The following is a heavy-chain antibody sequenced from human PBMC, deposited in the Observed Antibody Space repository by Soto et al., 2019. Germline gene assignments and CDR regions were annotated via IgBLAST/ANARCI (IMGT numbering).Heavy chain of an antibody. J-gene: IGHJ4*02. V-gene: IGHV3-15*01. Sequence: GGSLRLSCAASGFTFSNAWMSWVCQAPGKGLEWVGRIKSKTDGGTTDYAAPVKGRFTISRDDSKNTLYLQMNSLKTEDTAVYYCTTINIVATITYGYWGQGTLVTVSS. CDR3: TTINIVATITYGY. CDR1: GFTFSNAW. CDR2: IKSKTDGGTT. D-gene: IGHD5-12*01.